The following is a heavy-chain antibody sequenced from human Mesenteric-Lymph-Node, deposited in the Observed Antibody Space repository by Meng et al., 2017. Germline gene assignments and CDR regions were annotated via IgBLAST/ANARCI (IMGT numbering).Heavy chain of an antibody. J-gene: IGHJ4*02. Sequence: GESLKISCAASGFTFRSYWMSWVRQAPGKGLEWVAIINQDGSEKYYVDSVKGRFTISRDNARNSLYLQMSSLRAEDTAVYYCASSPGYYDTLTGYYSPYFDYWGRGTLVTVSS. V-gene: IGHV3-7*01. CDR3: ASSPGYYDTLTGYYSPYFDY. CDR1: GFTFRSYW. CDR2: INQDGSEK. D-gene: IGHD3-9*01.